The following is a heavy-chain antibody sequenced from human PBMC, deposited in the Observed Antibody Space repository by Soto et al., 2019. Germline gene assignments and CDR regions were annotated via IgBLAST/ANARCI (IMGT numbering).Heavy chain of an antibody. CDR2: INPNSGGT. CDR1: GYTFTGYY. J-gene: IGHJ5*02. Sequence: GASVKVSCKASGYTFTGYYMHWVRQAPGQGLEWVGWINPNSGGTNYAQKFQGWVTMTRDTSISTAYMELSRLRSDDTAVYYCARDTCSSTSCYVNWFDPWGQGTLVTVSS. D-gene: IGHD2-2*01. V-gene: IGHV1-2*04. CDR3: ARDTCSSTSCYVNWFDP.